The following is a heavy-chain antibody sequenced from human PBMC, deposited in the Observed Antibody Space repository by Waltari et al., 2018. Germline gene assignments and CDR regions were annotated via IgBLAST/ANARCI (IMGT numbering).Heavy chain of an antibody. Sequence: QVQLQESGPGLVKPSQTLSLTCTVSGGSISSGSYYWSWIRQPAGKGLEWIGRIYTSGSTNYNPSLKSRVTISVDTSKNQFALKLGSGTAADTAGYYCARAFTDWGQGTLVTVSS. CDR2: IYTSGST. J-gene: IGHJ4*02. V-gene: IGHV4-61*02. CDR1: GGSISSGSYY. D-gene: IGHD2-8*02. CDR3: ARAFTD.